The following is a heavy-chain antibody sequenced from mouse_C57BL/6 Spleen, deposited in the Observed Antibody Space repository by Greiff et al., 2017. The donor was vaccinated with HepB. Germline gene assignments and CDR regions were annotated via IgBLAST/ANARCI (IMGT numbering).Heavy chain of an antibody. CDR3: ARFSDYYGSSWEFDY. V-gene: IGHV1-18*01. J-gene: IGHJ2*01. D-gene: IGHD1-1*01. Sequence: EVQLQQSGPELVKPGASVKIPCKASGYTFTDYNMDWVKQSHGKSLEWIGDINPNNGGTIYNQKFKGKATLTVDKSSSTAYMELRSLTSEDTAVYYCARFSDYYGSSWEFDYWGQGTTLTVSS. CDR2: INPNNGGT. CDR1: GYTFTDYN.